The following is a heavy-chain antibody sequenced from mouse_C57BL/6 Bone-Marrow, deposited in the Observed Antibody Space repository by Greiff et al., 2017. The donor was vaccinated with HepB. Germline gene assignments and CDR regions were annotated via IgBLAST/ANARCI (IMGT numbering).Heavy chain of an antibody. CDR3: ARHPMDY. CDR2: ISNGGGST. Sequence: EVMLVESGGGLVQPGGSLKLSCAASGFTFSDYYMYWVRQTPEKRLEWVAYISNGGGSTYYPDTVKGRFTISRDNAKNTLYLQMSRLKSEDTAMYYCARHPMDYWGQGTSVTVSS. J-gene: IGHJ4*01. V-gene: IGHV5-12*01. CDR1: GFTFSDYY.